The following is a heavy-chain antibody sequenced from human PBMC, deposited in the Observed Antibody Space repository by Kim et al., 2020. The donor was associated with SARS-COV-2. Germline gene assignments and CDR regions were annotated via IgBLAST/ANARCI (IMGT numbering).Heavy chain of an antibody. Sequence: SVKVSCKASGGTFSSYAISWVRQAPGQGLEWMGGIIPIFGTANYAQKFQGRVTITADESTSTAYMELSSLRSEDTAVYYCARGRFSTVRGVIITPTNYGMDVWGQGTTVTVSS. CDR3: ARGRFSTVRGVIITPTNYGMDV. CDR2: IIPIFGTA. D-gene: IGHD3-10*01. J-gene: IGHJ6*02. V-gene: IGHV1-69*13. CDR1: GGTFSSYA.